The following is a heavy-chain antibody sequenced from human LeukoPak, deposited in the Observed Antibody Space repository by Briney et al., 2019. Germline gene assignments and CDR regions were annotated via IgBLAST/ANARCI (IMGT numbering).Heavy chain of an antibody. CDR1: GYTITSYY. V-gene: IGHV1-46*01. J-gene: IGHJ6*03. CDR3: ARVRDGSSWYAGYYYYYMDV. CDR2: INPSGGST. Sequence: ASVKVSCKASGYTITSYYMHWVRQAPGQGLEWMGIINPSGGSTSYAQKFQGRVTMTRDMSTSTVYMELSSLRSEDTAVYYCARVRDGSSWYAGYYYYYMDVWGKGTTVTVSS. D-gene: IGHD6-13*01.